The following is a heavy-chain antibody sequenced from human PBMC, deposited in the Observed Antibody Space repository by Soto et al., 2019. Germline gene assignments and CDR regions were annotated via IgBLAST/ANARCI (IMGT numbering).Heavy chain of an antibody. CDR1: GFTFSSYW. CDR2: INSDGSST. V-gene: IGHV3-74*01. J-gene: IGHJ4*02. CDR3: ARGGGWYYFDY. Sequence: PGGSLRLSCAASGFTFSSYWMHRVRQAPGKGLVWVSRINSDGSSTSYADSVKGRFTISRDNAKNTLYLQMNSLRAEDTAVYYCARGGGWYYFDYWGQGTLVTVSS. D-gene: IGHD6-19*01.